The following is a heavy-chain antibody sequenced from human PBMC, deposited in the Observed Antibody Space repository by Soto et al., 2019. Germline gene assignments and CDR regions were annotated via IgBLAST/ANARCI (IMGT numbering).Heavy chain of an antibody. J-gene: IGHJ4*02. D-gene: IGHD1-26*01. V-gene: IGHV3-15*07. Sequence: QLVESGGGLVKPGGSLRLSCAASGFTVSNAWMNWVRQAPGKGLEWVGRIKSNTDGGTIYYAAPVKGRFIISRDDSKNTLYLQMNRLKTEDTAVYYCLWEGFWGQGTLVTVSS. CDR1: GFTVSNAW. CDR2: IKSNTDGGTI. CDR3: LWEGF.